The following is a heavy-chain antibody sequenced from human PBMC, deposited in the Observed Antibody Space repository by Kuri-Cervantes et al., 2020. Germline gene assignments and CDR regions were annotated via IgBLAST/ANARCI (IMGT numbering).Heavy chain of an antibody. D-gene: IGHD5-18*01. J-gene: IGHJ4*02. CDR2: INHSGST. V-gene: IGHV4-34*01. Sequence: SETLSLTCAVYGGSFSGYYWSWIRQPPGKGLEWIGEINHSGSTNYNPSLKSRVTISVDKSKSQFSLKLSSVTAADTAVYYCARAESGYSYGNFDYWGQGTLVTVSS. CDR3: ARAESGYSYGNFDY. CDR1: GGSFSGYY.